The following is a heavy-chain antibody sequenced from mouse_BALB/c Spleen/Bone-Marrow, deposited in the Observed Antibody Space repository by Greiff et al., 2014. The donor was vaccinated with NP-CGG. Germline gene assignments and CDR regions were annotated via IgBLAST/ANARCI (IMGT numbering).Heavy chain of an antibody. V-gene: IGHV5-4*02. J-gene: IGHJ3*01. CDR2: ISDGGSYT. CDR1: GFTFSDYY. CDR3: ARDGDYSYAWFAY. Sequence: EVQLQQSGGGLVKPGGSLKLSCAASGFTFSDYYMYWVRQTPEKRLEWVAIISDGGSYTFYPDSVKGRFTISRDNANNSLYLQMSSLKSEDTAMYYCARDGDYSYAWFAYWGQGTLVTVSA. D-gene: IGHD2-12*01.